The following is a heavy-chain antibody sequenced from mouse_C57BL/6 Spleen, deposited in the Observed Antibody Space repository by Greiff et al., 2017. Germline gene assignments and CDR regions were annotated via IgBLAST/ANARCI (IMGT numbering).Heavy chain of an antibody. V-gene: IGHV1-72*01. Sequence: QVQLQQPGAELVKPGASVKLSCKASGYTFTSYWMHWVKQRPGRGLEWIGRIDPNSGGTKYNEKFKSQATLTVDKPSSTAYMQLSSLTSEDSAVYYCARRGYGSREGYYAMDYWGQGTSVTVSS. D-gene: IGHD1-1*01. J-gene: IGHJ4*01. CDR1: GYTFTSYW. CDR3: ARRGYGSREGYYAMDY. CDR2: IDPNSGGT.